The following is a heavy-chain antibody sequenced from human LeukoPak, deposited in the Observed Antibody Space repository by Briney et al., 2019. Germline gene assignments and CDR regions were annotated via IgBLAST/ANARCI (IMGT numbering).Heavy chain of an antibody. J-gene: IGHJ4*02. CDR2: ISRNSGSI. CDR3: AKAARYCSGGSCYFFDY. D-gene: IGHD2-15*01. CDR1: GFTFDDYA. Sequence: GRSLRLSCAASGFTFDDYAMHWVRQAPGKGLEWVSGISRNSGSIGYADSVKGRFTISRDNAKNSLYLQMNSLRAEDTALYYCAKAARYCSGGSCYFFDYWGQGTLVTVSS. V-gene: IGHV3-9*01.